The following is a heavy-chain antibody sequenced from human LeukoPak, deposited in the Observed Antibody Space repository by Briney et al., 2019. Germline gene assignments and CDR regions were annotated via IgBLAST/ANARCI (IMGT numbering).Heavy chain of an antibody. CDR1: GFTFSSYS. J-gene: IGHJ4*02. CDR2: ISKGSSYI. Sequence: GGSLRLSCAASGFTFSSYSMNWVRQAPGEGLGWGSSISKGSSYIYYADSVEGRFTISRDNAKNSLYLQMNSLRVEDTAVYYCAREYDSSGYYYYHFDYWGQGTLVTVSS. CDR3: AREYDSSGYYYYHFDY. D-gene: IGHD3-22*01. V-gene: IGHV3-21*01.